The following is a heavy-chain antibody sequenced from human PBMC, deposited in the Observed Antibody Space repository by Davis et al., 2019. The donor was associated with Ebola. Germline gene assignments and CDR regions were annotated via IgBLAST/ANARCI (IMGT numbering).Heavy chain of an antibody. CDR2: INPSGGST. CDR1: GYTFTSYG. CDR3: AAGEDIVVVPIYYDMDV. J-gene: IGHJ6*02. Sequence: ASVKVSCKASGYTFTSYGISWVRQAPGQGLEWMGIINPSGGSTSYAQKFQGRVTITADKSTSTAYMELSSLRSEDTAVYYCAAGEDIVVVPIYYDMDVWGQGTTVTVSS. D-gene: IGHD2-21*01. V-gene: IGHV1-46*01.